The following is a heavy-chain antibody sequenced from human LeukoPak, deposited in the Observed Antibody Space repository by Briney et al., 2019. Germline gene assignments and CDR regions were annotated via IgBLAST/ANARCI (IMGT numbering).Heavy chain of an antibody. CDR3: AREDYGDYGRFVDY. CDR1: GGSISSGDYY. Sequence: SQTLSLTCTVSGGSISSGDYYWSWIRQPPGRGLEWIGYINYSGSNYYNPSLNSRVTISVDTSKNQFSLKLSSVTAADTAVYYCAREDYGDYGRFVDYWGQGTLVTVSS. D-gene: IGHD4-17*01. J-gene: IGHJ4*02. V-gene: IGHV4-30-4*01. CDR2: INYSGSN.